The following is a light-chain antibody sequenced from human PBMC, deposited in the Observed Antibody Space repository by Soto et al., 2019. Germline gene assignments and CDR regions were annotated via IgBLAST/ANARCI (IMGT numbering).Light chain of an antibody. CDR3: QQSYNTPRT. CDR2: GAF. Sequence: DIQMTQSPSSLSAFVGDRVTITCRASQRIANFLNWYQQKPGQAPQLLVYGAFSLKSGVPSRFSGSGSGTDFTLTMSCLQPEDFATYYCQQSYNTPRTFGQGTNVEIK. J-gene: IGKJ2*01. CDR1: QRIANF. V-gene: IGKV1-39*01.